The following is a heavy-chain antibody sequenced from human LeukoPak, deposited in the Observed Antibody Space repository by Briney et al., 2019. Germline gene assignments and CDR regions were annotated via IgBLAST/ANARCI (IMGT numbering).Heavy chain of an antibody. D-gene: IGHD3-22*01. J-gene: IGHJ4*02. V-gene: IGHV4-34*01. CDR1: GGSFSGYY. CDR3: ARGRYYDSSVEYYFDY. Sequence: PSETLSLTCAVYGGSFSGYYWSWIRQPPGKGLEWIGEINHSGSTNYNPSLKSRVTISVDTSKNQFSLKLSSVTAADTAVYYCARGRYYDSSVEYYFDYWGQGTLVTVSS. CDR2: INHSGST.